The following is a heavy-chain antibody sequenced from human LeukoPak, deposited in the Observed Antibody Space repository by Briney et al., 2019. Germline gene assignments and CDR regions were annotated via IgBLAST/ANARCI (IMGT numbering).Heavy chain of an antibody. Sequence: PGGSLRLSCAASGFTFSSYGMHWVRQAPGKGLEWVAVISYDGSNKYYADSVKGRFTISRDNSKNTLYLQMNSLRAEDTAVYYCAKDMRPLGFERTGFDYWGQGTLVTVSS. D-gene: IGHD1-1*01. CDR2: ISYDGSNK. CDR1: GFTFSSYG. V-gene: IGHV3-30*18. CDR3: AKDMRPLGFERTGFDY. J-gene: IGHJ4*02.